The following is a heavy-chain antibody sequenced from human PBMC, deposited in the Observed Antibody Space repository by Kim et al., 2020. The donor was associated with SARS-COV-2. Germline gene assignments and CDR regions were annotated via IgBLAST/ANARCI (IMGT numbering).Heavy chain of an antibody. CDR1: GGSISSGSHY. J-gene: IGHJ4*01. Sequence: SETLSLTCTVSGGSISSGSHYWGWIRQPPGKGLEWLGSMSYTGTTYYNPSLKSRVTISLNTSKNQFSLRLTSATAADTAVYYCARSFWTCFSTHSDYWG. D-gene: IGHD3-3*01. CDR3: ARSFWTCFSTHSDY. V-gene: IGHV4-39*07. CDR2: MSYTGTT.